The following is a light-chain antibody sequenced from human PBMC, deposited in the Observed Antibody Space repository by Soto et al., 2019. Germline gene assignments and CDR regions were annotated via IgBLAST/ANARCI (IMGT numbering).Light chain of an antibody. Sequence: EIVMTQSPATLSGSPGERATLSCRASQSVSTNLAWYQQKPGQAPRLPIYGASTRATGIPARFSGSGSGTEFTLTISSLQYDDFAVYYCQQYTNRPPWTFGQGTKV. V-gene: IGKV3-15*01. CDR1: QSVSTN. CDR2: GAS. CDR3: QQYTNRPPWT. J-gene: IGKJ1*01.